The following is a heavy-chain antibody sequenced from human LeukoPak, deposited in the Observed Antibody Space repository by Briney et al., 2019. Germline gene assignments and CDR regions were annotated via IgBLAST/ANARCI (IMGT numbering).Heavy chain of an antibody. D-gene: IGHD2-2*01. CDR1: GYTFTGHY. Sequence: ASVRVSCKASGYTFTGHYVHWVRQAPGQGLEWMGRSNPNNGGADYAQNFQGRVTITRDTSSSTVYMELPRLRSDDTAVYYCAREVGYSTSWYGRFDPWGQGTLVTVSS. V-gene: IGHV1-2*06. CDR3: AREVGYSTSWYGRFDP. J-gene: IGHJ5*02. CDR2: SNPNNGGA.